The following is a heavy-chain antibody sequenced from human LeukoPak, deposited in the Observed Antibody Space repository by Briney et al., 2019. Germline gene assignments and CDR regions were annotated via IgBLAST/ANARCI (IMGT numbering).Heavy chain of an antibody. CDR2: ISSNGGST. Sequence: GGSLRLSCAASGFTFSSYAMHWVRQAPGKELEYVSAISSNGGSTYYANSVKGRFTISRDNSKNTLYLQMGSLRAEDMAVYYCAGVSKAAAGTLDVWGKGTTVTVSS. J-gene: IGHJ6*04. CDR1: GFTFSSYA. CDR3: AGVSKAAAGTLDV. D-gene: IGHD6-13*01. V-gene: IGHV3-64*01.